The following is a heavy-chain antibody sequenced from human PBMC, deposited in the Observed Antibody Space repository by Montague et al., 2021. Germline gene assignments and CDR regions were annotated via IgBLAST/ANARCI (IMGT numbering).Heavy chain of an antibody. CDR1: RSLINSDYY. CDR3: SRGRDSYYYMDI. Sequence: SETLSLTCTVSRSLINSDYYWGWIRQPPGKGLEWMVSVSHGGRTYYNPSLKSRGTISVDTSNNHFSLKLSSGTAADTAMYYCSRGRDSYYYMDICGKGTTVTGSS. V-gene: IGHV4-38-2*02. CDR2: VSHGGRT. J-gene: IGHJ6*03.